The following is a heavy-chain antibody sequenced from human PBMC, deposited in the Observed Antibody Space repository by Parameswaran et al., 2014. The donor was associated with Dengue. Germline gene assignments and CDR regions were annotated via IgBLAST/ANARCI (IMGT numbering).Heavy chain of an antibody. D-gene: IGHD4-17*01. CDR2: ISSSGSTI. J-gene: IGHJ4*02. V-gene: IGHV3-11*01. CDR3: ARVRYGDYPDY. Sequence: RWIRQPPGKGLEWVSYISSSGSTIYYADSVKGRFTISRDNAKNSLYLQMNSLRAEDTAVYYCARVRYGDYPDYWGQGTLVTVSS.